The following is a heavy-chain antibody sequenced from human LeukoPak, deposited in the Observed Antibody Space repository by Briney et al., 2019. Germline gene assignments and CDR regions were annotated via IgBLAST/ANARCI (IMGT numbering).Heavy chain of an antibody. CDR1: GYSISSGYY. Sequence: PSETLSLTCAVSGYSISSGYYWGWIRQPPGKGLEWIGGIYHSGSTYYNPSLKSRVTMSVDTSKNQFSLKLSSVTAADTAVYYCARWDGSGRVYGMDVWGKGTTVTVSS. V-gene: IGHV4-38-2*01. J-gene: IGHJ6*04. CDR2: IYHSGST. D-gene: IGHD3-10*01. CDR3: ARWDGSGRVYGMDV.